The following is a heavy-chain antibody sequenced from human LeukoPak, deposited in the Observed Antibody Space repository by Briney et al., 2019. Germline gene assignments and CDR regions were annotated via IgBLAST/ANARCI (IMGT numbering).Heavy chain of an antibody. CDR3: ARVGSSWTRDYYFDY. CDR1: GYSITSGYN. J-gene: IGHJ4*02. Sequence: SETLSLTCTVSGYSITSGYNWAWIRQPPGKVLEWIGSIYHSGSVYYNPSLKSRVTISVDTSKNQFSLKLSSVTAADTALYYCARVGSSWTRDYYFDYWGQGTLVTVSS. CDR2: IYHSGSV. D-gene: IGHD6-13*01. V-gene: IGHV4-38-2*02.